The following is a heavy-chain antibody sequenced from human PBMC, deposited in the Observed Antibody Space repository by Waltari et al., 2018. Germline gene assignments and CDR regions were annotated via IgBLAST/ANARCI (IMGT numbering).Heavy chain of an antibody. D-gene: IGHD3-3*01. Sequence: EVQLLDSGGGLVQPGGSLRLSCVVSGFTFGSYAMSWVRQAPGNGLGWVSAITDSGGGTYYADSVKGRFTISRDNSKNTLYLQMNSLRAEDTAVYYCARYNLWSGYFYPDYWSQGTLVTVSS. J-gene: IGHJ4*02. V-gene: IGHV3-23*01. CDR3: ARYNLWSGYFYPDY. CDR1: GFTFGSYA. CDR2: ITDSGGGT.